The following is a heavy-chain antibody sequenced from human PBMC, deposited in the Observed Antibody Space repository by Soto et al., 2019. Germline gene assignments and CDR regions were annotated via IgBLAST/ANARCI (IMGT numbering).Heavy chain of an antibody. V-gene: IGHV1-3*01. CDR2: INAGNGNT. Sequence: ASVKVSCKASGYTFTSYAMHWVRQAPGQRLEWMGWINAGNGNTKYSQKFQGRVTITRDTSASTAYMELSSLRSEDTAVYYCASEYCSGGSCPHYYGMEVWGQGTTVTVSS. CDR1: GYTFTSYA. CDR3: ASEYCSGGSCPHYYGMEV. D-gene: IGHD2-15*01. J-gene: IGHJ6*02.